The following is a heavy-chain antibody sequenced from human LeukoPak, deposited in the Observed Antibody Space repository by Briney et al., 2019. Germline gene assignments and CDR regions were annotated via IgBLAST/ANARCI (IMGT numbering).Heavy chain of an antibody. J-gene: IGHJ4*02. D-gene: IGHD3-22*01. CDR3: AKGDDSSGLYYFDY. V-gene: IGHV3-30*18. CDR2: ISYDGSNK. Sequence: GRSLRLSCAASGFTFGSYGMHWVRQAPGKGLEWVAVISYDGSNKYYADSVKGRFTISRDNSKNTLYLQMNSLRAEDTAVYYCAKGDDSSGLYYFDYWGQGTLVTVSS. CDR1: GFTFGSYG.